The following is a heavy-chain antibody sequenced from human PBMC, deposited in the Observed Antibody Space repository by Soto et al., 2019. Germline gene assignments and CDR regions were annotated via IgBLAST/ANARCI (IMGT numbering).Heavy chain of an antibody. Sequence: GGSLRLSCTASGFTFGDYAMSWFRQAPGKGLEWVGFIRSKAYGGTTEYAASVKGRFTISRDDSKSIAYLQMNSLKTEDTAVYYCTRDDVETGGYYMDVWGKGTTVTVSS. CDR1: GFTFGDYA. V-gene: IGHV3-49*03. CDR3: TRDDVETGGYYMDV. CDR2: IRSKAYGGTT. J-gene: IGHJ6*03. D-gene: IGHD2-21*02.